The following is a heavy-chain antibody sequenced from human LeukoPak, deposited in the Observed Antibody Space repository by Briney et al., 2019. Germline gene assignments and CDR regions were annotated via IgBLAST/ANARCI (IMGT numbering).Heavy chain of an antibody. Sequence: GGSLRLSCAASGFRLRSYSMNWVRQAPGKGLEWISYITSSSNIIYYADSVKGRFTVSRDNAENSLYLQMNSLRAEDTAVYYCARETWRRAFDIWGQGTMVTVSS. CDR1: GFRLRSYS. CDR2: ITSSSNII. J-gene: IGHJ3*02. CDR3: ARETWRRAFDI. V-gene: IGHV3-48*01. D-gene: IGHD6-25*01.